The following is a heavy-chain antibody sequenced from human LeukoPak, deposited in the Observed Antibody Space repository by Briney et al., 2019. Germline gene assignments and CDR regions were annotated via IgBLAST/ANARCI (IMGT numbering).Heavy chain of an antibody. Sequence: GGSLRLSCAASGFTFSTYSMNWVRQAPGKGLEWVSSISSSSTYIHYAHSVKGRFTISRDNAKNSLYLQMNSLRAEDTAVYYCARDQERSYSSSAFDYWGQGTLVTVSS. J-gene: IGHJ4*02. D-gene: IGHD6-13*01. CDR1: GFTFSTYS. V-gene: IGHV3-21*01. CDR2: ISSSSTYI. CDR3: ARDQERSYSSSAFDY.